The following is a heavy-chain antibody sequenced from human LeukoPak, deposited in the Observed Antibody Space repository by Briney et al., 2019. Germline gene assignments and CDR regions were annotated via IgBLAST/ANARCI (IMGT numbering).Heavy chain of an antibody. CDR2: IKQDGSEK. J-gene: IGHJ4*02. CDR1: GFTFSSYW. Sequence: GSLRLSCAASGFTFSSYWMSWVRQAPGKGLEWVANIKQDGSEKYYVDSVKGRFTISRDNAKNSLYLQMNSLRAEDTAVYYCARNYDSSGYYYIPFDYWGQGTLVTLSS. D-gene: IGHD3-22*01. V-gene: IGHV3-7*01. CDR3: ARNYDSSGYYYIPFDY.